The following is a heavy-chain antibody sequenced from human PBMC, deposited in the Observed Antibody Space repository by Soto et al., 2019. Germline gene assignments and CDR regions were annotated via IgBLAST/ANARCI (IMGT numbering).Heavy chain of an antibody. Sequence: QVQLVQSGIEVKNPGASVKVSCKASGYAFTSFGISWVRQAPGQGLEWMGWTVANNGYTKYAQNRQGRVTLITDTATSTAYMESRSLLYDEMAVYYCARCRRGTCYASYASDIRCRGTMVTVCS. J-gene: IGHJ3*02. V-gene: IGHV1-18*03. D-gene: IGHD2-15*01. CDR1: GYAFTSFG. CDR3: ARCRRGTCYASYASDI. CDR2: TVANNGYT.